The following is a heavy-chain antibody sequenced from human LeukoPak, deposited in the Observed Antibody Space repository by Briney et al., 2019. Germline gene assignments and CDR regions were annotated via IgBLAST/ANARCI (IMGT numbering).Heavy chain of an antibody. V-gene: IGHV4-59*11. D-gene: IGHD3-9*01. CDR2: SSGTG. Sequence: PSETLSLTCTVSGDSISSHALGWVRQPAGKGLEWIGISSGTGYYNPSLKSRVTISVDTSKNQFSLKLSSVTAADTAVYYCARVNPNYDILTGYYIYYFNYWGQGTLVTVSS. CDR1: GDSISSHA. CDR3: ARVNPNYDILTGYYIYYFNY. J-gene: IGHJ4*02.